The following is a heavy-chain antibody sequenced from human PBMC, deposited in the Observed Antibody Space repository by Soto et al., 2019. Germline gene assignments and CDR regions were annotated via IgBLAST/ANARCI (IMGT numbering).Heavy chain of an antibody. CDR3: ARHGNYYDSSGPADAFDI. J-gene: IGHJ3*02. D-gene: IGHD3-22*01. CDR2: IYYSGST. Sequence: QLQLQESGPGLVKPSETLSLTCTVSGGSISSSSYYWGWIRQPPGKGLEWIGSIYYSGSTYYNPSLKSRVTISVDTSKNQFSLKLSSVTAADTAVYYCARHGNYYDSSGPADAFDIWGQGTMVTVSS. CDR1: GGSISSSSYY. V-gene: IGHV4-39*01.